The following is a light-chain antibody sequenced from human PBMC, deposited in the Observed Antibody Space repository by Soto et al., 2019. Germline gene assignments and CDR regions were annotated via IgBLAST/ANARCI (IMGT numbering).Light chain of an antibody. Sequence: QSVLTQPASVSGSPGQSITISCTGTSNDVGGYNYVSWYQQHPGKAPKLMIYEVTNRPSGVSNRFSGSKSGNTASLTISGLQAEDEADYYCSSYTSRSTLVCGTGTKLTVL. CDR2: EVT. CDR1: SNDVGGYNY. CDR3: SSYTSRSTLV. V-gene: IGLV2-14*01. J-gene: IGLJ1*01.